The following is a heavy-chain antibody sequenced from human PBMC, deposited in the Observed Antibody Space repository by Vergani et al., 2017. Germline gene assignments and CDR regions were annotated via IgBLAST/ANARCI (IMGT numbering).Heavy chain of an antibody. CDR1: GGSISSYY. CDR3: ARVVVVPAAMHYYYYYYMDV. D-gene: IGHD2-2*01. CDR2: IYYSGST. J-gene: IGHJ6*03. V-gene: IGHV4-59*01. Sequence: QVQLQESGPGLVKPSETLSLTCTVSGGSISSYYWSWIRQPPGKVLEWIGYIYYSGSTNYNPSLKSRVTISVDTSKNHFSLKLSSVTAADTAVYYCARVVVVPAAMHYYYYYYMDVWGKGTTVTVSS.